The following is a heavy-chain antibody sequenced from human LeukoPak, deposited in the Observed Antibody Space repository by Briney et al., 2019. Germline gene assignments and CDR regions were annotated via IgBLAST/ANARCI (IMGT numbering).Heavy chain of an antibody. V-gene: IGHV1-69*06. J-gene: IGHJ3*02. D-gene: IGHD3-16*01. Sequence: GASVKVSCKASGGTFSSYAISWVRQAPGQGLEWMGGIIPIFGTANYAQKFQGRVTITADKSTSTAYMELSSLRSEDTAVYYCASPNYDYVWGRLGAFDIWGQGTMVTVSS. CDR1: GGTFSSYA. CDR3: ASPNYDYVWGRLGAFDI. CDR2: IIPIFGTA.